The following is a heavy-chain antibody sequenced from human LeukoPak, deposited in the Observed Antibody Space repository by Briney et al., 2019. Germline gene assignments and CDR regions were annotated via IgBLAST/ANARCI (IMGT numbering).Heavy chain of an antibody. J-gene: IGHJ4*02. V-gene: IGHV3-33*01. Sequence: PGWSLRLSCAASGFTFSSYGMHWVRQAPGKGLEWVAVIWYDGSNKYYADSVKGRFTISRDNYKNTLYLQMNSLRAEDTAVYYCARDRASFDYWGQGTLVTVSS. CDR1: GFTFSSYG. CDR3: ARDRASFDY. D-gene: IGHD3-10*01. CDR2: IWYDGSNK.